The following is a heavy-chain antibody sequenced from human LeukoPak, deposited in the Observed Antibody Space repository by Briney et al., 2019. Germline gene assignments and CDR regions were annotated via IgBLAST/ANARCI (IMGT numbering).Heavy chain of an antibody. D-gene: IGHD2-2*01. CDR3: ARHSLGYCSSTSCYRGYAFDI. V-gene: IGHV5-51*01. J-gene: IGHJ3*02. CDR2: IYPGDSDT. CDR1: GYSFTSYW. Sequence: GESLKISCKGSGYSFTSYWIGWVRQVPGKGLEWMGIIYPGDSDTRYSPSFQGQVTISADKSISTAYLQWSSLKASDTAMYYCARHSLGYCSSTSCYRGYAFDIWGQGTMVTVSS.